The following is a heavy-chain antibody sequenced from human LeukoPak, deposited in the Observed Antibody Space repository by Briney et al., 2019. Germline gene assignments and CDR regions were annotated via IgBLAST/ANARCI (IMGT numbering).Heavy chain of an antibody. V-gene: IGHV3-49*03. CDR2: IRSKAYGGTT. CDR3: TRDLPYGDYSY. J-gene: IGHJ4*02. Sequence: PGRSLRLSCTASGFTFGDYAMSWFRQAPGKGLEWVGFIRSKAYGGTTEYAASVKGRFTISRDDSKNIASLQMNNLKTEDTAVYYCTRDLPYGDYSYWGQGTLVTVSS. CDR1: GFTFGDYA. D-gene: IGHD4-17*01.